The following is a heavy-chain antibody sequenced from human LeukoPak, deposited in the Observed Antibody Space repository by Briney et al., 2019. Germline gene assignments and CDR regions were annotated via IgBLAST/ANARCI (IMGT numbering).Heavy chain of an antibody. CDR2: IKQDGSEK. CDR3: ARDLLVPAAPSYY. J-gene: IGHJ4*02. D-gene: IGHD2-2*01. V-gene: IGHV3-7*01. Sequence: GGSLRLSCAASGFTFSSYWMSWVRQAPGKGLEWVANIKQDGSEKYYVDSVEGRFTISRDNAKNSLYLQMNSLRAEDTAVYYCARDLLVPAAPSYYWGQETLVTVSS. CDR1: GFTFSSYW.